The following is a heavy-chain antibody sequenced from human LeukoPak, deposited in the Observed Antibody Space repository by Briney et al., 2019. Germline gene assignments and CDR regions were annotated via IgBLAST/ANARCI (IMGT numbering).Heavy chain of an antibody. CDR1: GYTFTSYG. CDR2: ISAYNGNT. J-gene: IGHJ5*02. CDR3: ARVVIGTGGNWFDP. D-gene: IGHD2-8*02. Sequence: ASVKVSCEASGYTFTSYGISWVRQAPGQGLEWMGWISAYNGNTNYAQKLQGRVTMTTDTSTSTAYMELRSLRSDDTAVYYCARVVIGTGGNWFDPWGQGTLVTVSS. V-gene: IGHV1-18*01.